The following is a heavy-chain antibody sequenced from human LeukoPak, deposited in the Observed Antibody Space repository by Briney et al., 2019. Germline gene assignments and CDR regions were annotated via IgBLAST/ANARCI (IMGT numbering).Heavy chain of an antibody. D-gene: IGHD3-10*01. Sequence: PGGSLRLSCAGSRIAFRGYAMSWVRQAPGKGLEWVAVIWYDGSNKYYADSVKGRFTISRDNSKNTLYLQMNSLRAEDTAVYYCGGGVRGVMIDYWGQGTLVTVSS. CDR3: GGGVRGVMIDY. CDR2: IWYDGSNK. CDR1: RIAFRGYA. J-gene: IGHJ4*02. V-gene: IGHV3-33*08.